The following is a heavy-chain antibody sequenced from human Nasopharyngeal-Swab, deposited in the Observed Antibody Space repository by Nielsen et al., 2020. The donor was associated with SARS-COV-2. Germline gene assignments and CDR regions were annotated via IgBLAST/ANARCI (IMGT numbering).Heavy chain of an antibody. CDR2: IYYSGST. CDR1: GGSISSGSYY. CDR3: ARGPHTIFGVVNHFDY. D-gene: IGHD3-3*01. V-gene: IGHV4-31*03. Sequence: SETLSLTCTVSGGSISSGSYYWSWIRQHPGKGLEWIGYIYYSGSTYYNPSLKSRVTISVDTSKNQFSLKLSSVTAADTAVYYCARGPHTIFGVVNHFDYWGQGTLVTVSS. J-gene: IGHJ4*02.